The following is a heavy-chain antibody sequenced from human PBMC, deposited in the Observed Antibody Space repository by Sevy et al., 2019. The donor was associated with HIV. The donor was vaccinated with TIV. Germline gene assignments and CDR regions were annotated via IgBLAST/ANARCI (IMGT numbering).Heavy chain of an antibody. V-gene: IGHV3-21*01. CDR1: GFTFSTYA. J-gene: IGHJ3*02. CDR2: ISGLSNYI. CDR3: ARAVPATDAFDI. Sequence: GGSLRLSCAASGFTFSTYAMSWVRQTPGKGLEWVSSISGLSNYIYYADSMKGRFSISRDNAKNSLYLQMISLRAEDTAVFYCARAVPATDAFDIWGQGTLVTVSS. D-gene: IGHD6-19*01.